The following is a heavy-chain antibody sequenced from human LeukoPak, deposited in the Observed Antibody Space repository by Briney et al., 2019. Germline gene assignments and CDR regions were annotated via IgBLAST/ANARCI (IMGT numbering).Heavy chain of an antibody. D-gene: IGHD2-15*01. V-gene: IGHV3-15*01. CDR3: TPVMVEDRGF. Sequence: GGSLRLSCAASGFIFNKAWMNWVRQAPGKGPEWVGRIKSKNDGETTDYGAPVKGRFTISRDDSKSTLYLQMNSLKTDDTAIYYCTPVMVEDRGFWGQGTLVTVSS. J-gene: IGHJ4*02. CDR1: GFIFNKAW. CDR2: IKSKNDGETT.